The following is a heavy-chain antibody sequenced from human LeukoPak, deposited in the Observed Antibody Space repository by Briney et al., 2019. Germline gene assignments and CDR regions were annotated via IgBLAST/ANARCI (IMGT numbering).Heavy chain of an antibody. J-gene: IGHJ4*02. CDR2: IYDSGST. CDR1: GGSITNYY. CDR3: ARTNRYPGGDRHFDY. D-gene: IGHD1-14*01. V-gene: IGHV4-59*12. Sequence: SETLSLTCTVSGGSITNYYWSWIRQPPGKGLEWIGYIYDSGSTNYNPSLKSRVTISVETSKSQFSLKLVSVTAADTAVYYCARTNRYPGGDRHFDYWGQATLVTVSS.